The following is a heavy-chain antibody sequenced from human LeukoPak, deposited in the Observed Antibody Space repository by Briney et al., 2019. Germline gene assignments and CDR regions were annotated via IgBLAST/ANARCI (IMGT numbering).Heavy chain of an antibody. CDR2: ISAYNGNT. CDR1: GYTFTSYG. V-gene: IGHV1-18*01. J-gene: IGHJ6*02. CDR3: VRDLNRRILTSYYGMDV. Sequence: ASVKVSCKASGYTFTSYGISWVRQAPGQGLEWMGWISAYNGNTNYAQKLQGRVTMTTDTSTSTAYMELRSLRSDDTAVYYCVRDLNRRILTSYYGMDVWGQGTTVTVSS. D-gene: IGHD3-9*01.